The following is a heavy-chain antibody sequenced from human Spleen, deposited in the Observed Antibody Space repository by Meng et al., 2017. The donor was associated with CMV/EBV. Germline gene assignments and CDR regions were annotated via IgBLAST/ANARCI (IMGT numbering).Heavy chain of an antibody. D-gene: IGHD3-10*01. CDR2: ISGSGGST. J-gene: IGHJ4*02. V-gene: IGHV3-23*01. CDR1: GFTFSSYT. Sequence: CAASGFTFSSYTMNWVRQAPGKGLEWVSAISGSGGSTYYADSVKGRFTISRDNSKNTLYLQMNSLRAEDTAVYYCATDGFYGSGPPGYWGQGTLVTVSS. CDR3: ATDGFYGSGPPGY.